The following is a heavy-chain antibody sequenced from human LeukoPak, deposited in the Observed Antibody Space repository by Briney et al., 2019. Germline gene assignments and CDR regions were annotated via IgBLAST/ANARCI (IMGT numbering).Heavy chain of an antibody. J-gene: IGHJ6*03. CDR2: IYTSGST. Sequence: SETLSLTCTVSGGSFSSSSSYYWGWIRQPPGKGLEWIGSIYTSGSTNYNPSLKSRVTMSVDTSKNQFSLKLSSVTAADTAIYYCARAGTKPNYYYYYMDVWGKGTTVTVSS. CDR3: ARAGTKPNYYYYYMDV. CDR1: GGSFSSSSSYY. V-gene: IGHV4-39*07. D-gene: IGHD1-1*01.